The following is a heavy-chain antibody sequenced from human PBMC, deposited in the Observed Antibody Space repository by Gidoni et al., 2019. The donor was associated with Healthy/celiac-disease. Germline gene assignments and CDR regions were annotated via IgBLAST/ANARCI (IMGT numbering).Heavy chain of an antibody. CDR3: ARGPGDYYDSSGYYYNYGMDV. CDR2: MNPNSGHT. D-gene: IGHD3-22*01. J-gene: IGHJ6*02. Sequence: QVQLVQSGAEVKKPGASVKVSCKASGYTFTSYDINWVRQATGQGLEWMGWMNPNSGHTGYAQKFQGRVTMTRNTSISTAYMELSSLRSEDTAVYYCARGPGDYYDSSGYYYNYGMDVWGQGTTVTVSS. CDR1: GYTFTSYD. V-gene: IGHV1-8*01.